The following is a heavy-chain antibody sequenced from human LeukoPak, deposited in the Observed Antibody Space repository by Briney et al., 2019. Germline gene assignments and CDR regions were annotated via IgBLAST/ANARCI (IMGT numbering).Heavy chain of an antibody. Sequence: PGGSLRLSYAASGFTFSSYAMHWVRRAPGKGLEWVAVISYDGSNKYYADSVKGRFTISRDNSKNTLYLQMNSLRAEDTAVYYCAREVLFRFDYWGQGTLVTVSS. D-gene: IGHD2-21*01. CDR2: ISYDGSNK. CDR1: GFTFSSYA. CDR3: AREVLFRFDY. J-gene: IGHJ4*02. V-gene: IGHV3-30*04.